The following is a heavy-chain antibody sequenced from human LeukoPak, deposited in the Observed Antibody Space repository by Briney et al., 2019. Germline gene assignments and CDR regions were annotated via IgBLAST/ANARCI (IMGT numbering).Heavy chain of an antibody. CDR3: ARGDGGDDILTGFYDD. CDR2: IGSGDMIT. J-gene: IGHJ4*02. V-gene: IGHV3-48*03. Sequence: GGSLRLSCAASGFTFSNYEMNWVRQAPGKALEWISYIGSGDMITFYADSSRGRSTISRDNSKNSVFLQMDSLRAEDTAVYYCARGDGGDDILTGFYDDWGQGTVVTVSS. CDR1: GFTFSNYE. D-gene: IGHD3-9*01.